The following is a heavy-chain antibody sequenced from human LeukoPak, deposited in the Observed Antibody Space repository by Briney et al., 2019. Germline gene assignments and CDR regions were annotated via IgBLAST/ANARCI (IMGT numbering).Heavy chain of an antibody. V-gene: IGHV4-38-2*02. Sequence: SETLSLTCTVSGYSISSGYYWGWIRQPPGKGLEWIGSIYHSGSTYYNPSLKSRVTISVDTSKNQFSLKLSSVTAADTAVYYCVRVYSTSWSPSVRWYFDLWGRGTLVTVSS. CDR2: IYHSGST. CDR3: VRVYSTSWSPSVRWYFDL. D-gene: IGHD6-13*01. CDR1: GYSISSGYY. J-gene: IGHJ2*01.